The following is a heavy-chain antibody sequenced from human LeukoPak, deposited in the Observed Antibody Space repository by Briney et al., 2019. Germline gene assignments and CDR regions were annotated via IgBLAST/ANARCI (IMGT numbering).Heavy chain of an antibody. J-gene: IGHJ4*02. Sequence: SETLSLTCTVSGGSISSYYWSWIRQHPGKGLEWIGYIYYSGSTHYNPSLKSRVTISVDTSKNQFSLKLSSVTAADTAVYYCARGRGGGSYFDIFFDYWGQGTLVTVSS. CDR1: GGSISSYY. CDR2: IYYSGST. CDR3: ARGRGGGSYFDIFFDY. D-gene: IGHD1-26*01. V-gene: IGHV4-59*06.